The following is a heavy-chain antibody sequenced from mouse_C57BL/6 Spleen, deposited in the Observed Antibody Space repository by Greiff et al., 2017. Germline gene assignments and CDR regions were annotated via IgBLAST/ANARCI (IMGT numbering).Heavy chain of an antibody. D-gene: IGHD1-1*02. J-gene: IGHJ4*01. CDR3: AREKGSEGYAMDY. Sequence: QVQLQQSGAELVKPAASVKISCKASGYAFSSSWMNWVKQRPGKGLEWIGQIYPGDGDTNYIGQFKCKATLTADKSSSTAYMQLRSLSSEDSAVYVCAREKGSEGYAMDYWGQGPSATVPS. CDR2: IYPGDGDT. CDR1: GYAFSSSW. V-gene: IGHV1-80*01.